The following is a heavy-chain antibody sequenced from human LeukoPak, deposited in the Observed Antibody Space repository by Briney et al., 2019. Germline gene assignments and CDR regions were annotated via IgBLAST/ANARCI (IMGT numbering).Heavy chain of an antibody. CDR1: GFTFDDYA. J-gene: IGHJ4*02. CDR2: ISWNSGSI. D-gene: IGHD6-13*01. CDR3: AKVTTPTIAAAPFDY. V-gene: IGHV3-9*01. Sequence: SLRLSCAASGFTFDDYAMHWVRQAPGKGLEWVSGISWNSGSIGYADSVKGRFTISRDNAKNSLYLQMNSLRAEDTALYYCAKVTTPTIAAAPFDYWGQGTLVTVSS.